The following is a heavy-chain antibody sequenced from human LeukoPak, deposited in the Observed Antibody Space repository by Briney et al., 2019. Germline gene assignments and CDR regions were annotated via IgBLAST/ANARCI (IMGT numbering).Heavy chain of an antibody. CDR3: ARGVEPLAANTLAY. J-gene: IGHJ4*02. CDR1: GFTFITND. D-gene: IGHD1-14*01. CDR2: LYSDGNT. Sequence: SGGSPRLSCAASGFTFITNDMTWVRQAPGKGLEWVSVLYSDGNTKYADSVQGRFTISRDNSKNTLYLEMNSLSPDDTAVYYCARGVEPLAANTLAYWGQGTLVTVSS. V-gene: IGHV3-53*01.